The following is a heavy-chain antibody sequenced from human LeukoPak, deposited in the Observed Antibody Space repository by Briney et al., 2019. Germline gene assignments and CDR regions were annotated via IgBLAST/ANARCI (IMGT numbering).Heavy chain of an antibody. CDR1: GFTFSNAW. Sequence: GGSLRLSCAASGFTFSNAWMNWVRQAPGKGLEWVGRIKSKTGGETTDFGAPVKGRFAISRDDSKNTMYLHMNSLRTEDTAVYYCTTGNWGPYWGQGTLVTVSS. J-gene: IGHJ4*02. CDR3: TTGNWGPY. CDR2: IKSKTGGETT. D-gene: IGHD7-27*01. V-gene: IGHV3-15*07.